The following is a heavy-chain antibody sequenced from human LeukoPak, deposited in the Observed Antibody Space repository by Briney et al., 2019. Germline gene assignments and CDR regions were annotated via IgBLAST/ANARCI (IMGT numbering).Heavy chain of an antibody. CDR3: ARRAYCGGDCYSGSYYYYGMDV. Sequence: PGGSLRLSCAASGFTFSDYSMNWVRQAPGKGLEWVSSISSTSSYIYYADSVKGRFTISRDNAKNSLYLQMNSLGAEDTALYYCARRAYCGGDCYSGSYYYYGMDVWGQGTTVTVSS. CDR2: ISSTSSYI. CDR1: GFTFSDYS. J-gene: IGHJ6*02. V-gene: IGHV3-21*01. D-gene: IGHD2-21*02.